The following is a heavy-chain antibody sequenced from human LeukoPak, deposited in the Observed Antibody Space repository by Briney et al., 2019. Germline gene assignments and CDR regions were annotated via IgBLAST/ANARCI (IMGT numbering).Heavy chain of an antibody. D-gene: IGHD1-26*01. Sequence: GESLKISCEGSGCWFTSYWIGWVRQMPGKGLEWMGVIYPGDSDTIYSPSFQGQVTISVDKSMRTAYLQWSSLKASDTAIYYCARHLRVGRIAPFDFWGQGTLVTVSS. V-gene: IGHV5-51*01. CDR1: GCWFTSYW. J-gene: IGHJ4*02. CDR2: IYPGDSDT. CDR3: ARHLRVGRIAPFDF.